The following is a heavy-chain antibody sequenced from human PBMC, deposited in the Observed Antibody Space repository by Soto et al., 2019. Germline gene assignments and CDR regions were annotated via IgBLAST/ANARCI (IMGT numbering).Heavy chain of an antibody. J-gene: IGHJ5*02. V-gene: IGHV1-69*12. CDR3: AWTVTTYNWFDP. CDR2: IIPIFGTT. CDR1: GGTFSSYA. Sequence: QVQLVQSGAEVKKPGSSVKVSCKASGGTFSSYAISWVRQAPGQGLEWMGGIIPIFGTTNYAQKFQGRVTITADESTSTASMELSSLRSEDTAVYYCAWTVTTYNWFDPWGQGTLVTVSS. D-gene: IGHD4-17*01.